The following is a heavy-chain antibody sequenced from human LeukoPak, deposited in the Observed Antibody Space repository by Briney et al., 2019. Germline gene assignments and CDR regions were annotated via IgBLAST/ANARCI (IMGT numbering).Heavy chain of an antibody. V-gene: IGHV1-8*01. CDR2: MNPKSANA. Sequence: ASVKVSCKASGYTFTNYDINWVRQATGQGLEWMEWMNPKSANAGQAQKFQGRVTMTRNISISTAYMELSSLRSEDTAVYYCARVTFYGSGSYDNYLDSWGQGTLVTVSS. J-gene: IGHJ4*02. D-gene: IGHD3-10*01. CDR1: GYTFTNYD. CDR3: ARVTFYGSGSYDNYLDS.